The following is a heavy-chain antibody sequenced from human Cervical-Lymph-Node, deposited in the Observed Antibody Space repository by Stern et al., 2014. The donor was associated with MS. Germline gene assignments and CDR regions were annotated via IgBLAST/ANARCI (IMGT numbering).Heavy chain of an antibody. CDR2: ISWHSGSM. CDR1: RFNFDDYA. CDR3: AKDISSGRWEAQYYYGMDV. Sequence: QLVESGGGLVQPGRSLRLSCAGSRFNFDDYAMHWVRQAPGRGLEWVSSISWHSGSMEYADSVKGRFTISRDNAKNSLYLQMDSLRVEDTAIYYCAKDISSGRWEAQYYYGMDVWGQGTTVTVSS. D-gene: IGHD6-19*01. V-gene: IGHV3-9*01. J-gene: IGHJ6*02.